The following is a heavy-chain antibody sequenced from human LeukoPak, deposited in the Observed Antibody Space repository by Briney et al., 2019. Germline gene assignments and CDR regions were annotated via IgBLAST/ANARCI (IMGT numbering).Heavy chain of an antibody. CDR2: ISAYNGNT. J-gene: IGHJ4*02. V-gene: IGHV1-18*01. Sequence: GASVKVSCKASGGTFSSYAISWVRQAPGQGLEWMGWISAYNGNTNYAQKLQGRVTMTTDTSTSTAHMELRSLRSDDTAVYYCARVFYDSSGLGDYWGQGTLVTVSS. CDR3: ARVFYDSSGLGDY. CDR1: GGTFSSYA. D-gene: IGHD3-22*01.